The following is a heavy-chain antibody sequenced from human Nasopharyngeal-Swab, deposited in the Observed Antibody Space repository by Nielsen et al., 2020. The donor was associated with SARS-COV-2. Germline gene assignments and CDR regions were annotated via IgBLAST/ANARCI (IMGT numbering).Heavy chain of an antibody. CDR3: ARADYYYDSSGYFAGYYFDY. J-gene: IGHJ4*02. Sequence: SETMSLTCTVSGGSISSYYWSWIGQHPGKGLEWIGYIYYSGSTNYNPSLKSRVTISVDTSKNQFSLKLSSVTAADTAVYYCARADYYYDSSGYFAGYYFDYWGQGTLVTVSS. CDR1: GGSISSYY. D-gene: IGHD3-22*01. CDR2: IYYSGST. V-gene: IGHV4-59*01.